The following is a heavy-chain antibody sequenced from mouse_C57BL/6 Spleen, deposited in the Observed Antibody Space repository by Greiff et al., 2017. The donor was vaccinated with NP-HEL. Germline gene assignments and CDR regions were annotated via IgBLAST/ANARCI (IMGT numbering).Heavy chain of an antibody. Sequence: QVQLQQSGPELVKPGASVKISCKASGYAFSSSWMNWVKQRPGKGLEWIGRIYPGDGDTNYNGKFKGKATLTADKSSSTAYMQLSSLTSEDSAVYFCARGATGVFAYWGQGTLVTVSA. CDR2: IYPGDGDT. J-gene: IGHJ3*01. V-gene: IGHV1-82*01. D-gene: IGHD3-3*01. CDR1: GYAFSSSW. CDR3: ARGATGVFAY.